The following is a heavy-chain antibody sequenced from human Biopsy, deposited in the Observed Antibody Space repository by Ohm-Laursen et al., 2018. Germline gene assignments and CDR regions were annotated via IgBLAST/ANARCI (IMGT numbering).Heavy chain of an antibody. Sequence: LSCAASGFTFSNYAMGWIRQAPGKGLEWIGEINHSGRTNYNPSLKSRVTISVDTSKNQFSLKVRSVTAADTAVYYCVRGVDYYDPYHYYALDVWGQGTTVTVSS. D-gene: IGHD3-22*01. CDR3: VRGVDYYDPYHYYALDV. J-gene: IGHJ6*02. V-gene: IGHV4-34*01. CDR1: GFTFSNYA. CDR2: INHSGRT.